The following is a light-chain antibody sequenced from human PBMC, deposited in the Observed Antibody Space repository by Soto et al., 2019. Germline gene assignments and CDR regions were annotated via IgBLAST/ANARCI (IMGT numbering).Light chain of an antibody. CDR3: QQYKNGTRT. V-gene: IGKV3D-15*01. J-gene: IGKJ1*01. CDR1: HGFXSY. CDR2: GAA. Sequence: IVLTQCAATLSLSPGERATLSCMARHGFXSYFDWYQQKPGQAPRFLXYGAANMATGSPDRLSGSGSATEFTLTISSLQSEDFAAYYCQQYKNGTRTFGQGTKVDI.